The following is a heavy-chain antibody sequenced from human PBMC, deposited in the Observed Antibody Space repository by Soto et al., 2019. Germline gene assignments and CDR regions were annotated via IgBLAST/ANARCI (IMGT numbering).Heavy chain of an antibody. CDR1: GFTFGDYA. V-gene: IGHV3-49*03. CDR3: ARSRRGAYSSGWYSPSGYYNYGIDV. CDR2: IRSKAYGGTT. D-gene: IGHD6-13*01. J-gene: IGHJ6*02. Sequence: GGSLRLSCTASGFTFGDYAMSWFRQAPGKGLEWVGFIRSKAYGGTTEYAASVKGRFTISRDDSKSIAYLQMNSLKTEDTAMYYCARSRRGAYSSGWYSPSGYYNYGIDVWGQGTKVTVSS.